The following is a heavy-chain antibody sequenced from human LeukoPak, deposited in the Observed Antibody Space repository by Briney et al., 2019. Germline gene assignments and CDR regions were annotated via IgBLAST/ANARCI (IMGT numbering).Heavy chain of an antibody. J-gene: IGHJ3*02. CDR1: GFTFSSYS. D-gene: IGHD6-13*01. V-gene: IGHV3-21*01. Sequence: GGSLRLSCAASGFTFSSYSMNWVRQAPGKGLEWVSSISGSSSYIYYADSVKGRFTISRDNAKNSLYLQMNSLRAEDTAVYYCARDGIAAAAFDIWGQGTMVTVSS. CDR3: ARDGIAAAAFDI. CDR2: ISGSSSYI.